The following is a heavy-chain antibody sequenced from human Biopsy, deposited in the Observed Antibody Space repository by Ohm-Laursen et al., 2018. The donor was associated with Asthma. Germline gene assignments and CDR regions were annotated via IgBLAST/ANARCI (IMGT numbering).Heavy chain of an antibody. J-gene: IGHJ3*02. Sequence: SLRLSCAASAFTFSRSGMHWVRQAPGKGLDWVALISYDASYSTYADSVKGRFTISRDNSRNRLYLQINRLTVEDSAVYFCARQSGQDYGDSSGFDIWGQGKKVAVSS. CDR1: AFTFSRSG. V-gene: IGHV3-30*13. CDR3: ARQSGQDYGDSSGFDI. D-gene: IGHD3-22*01. CDR2: ISYDASYS.